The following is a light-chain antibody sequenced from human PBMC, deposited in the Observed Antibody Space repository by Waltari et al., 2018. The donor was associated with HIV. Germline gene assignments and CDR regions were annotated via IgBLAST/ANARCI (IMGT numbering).Light chain of an antibody. CDR3: CSYAGDYTFR. CDR1: GSDVGGYNY. V-gene: IGLV2-11*01. Sequence: QSALTQPRSVSGSPGQSVTISCTGTGSDVGGYNYVSWYQQHPGKAPKLMIYDVSKRPSGVPDRFSGSKSGNTASLTISGLQAEDEADFYCCSYAGDYTFRFGGGTKLTVL. CDR2: DVS. J-gene: IGLJ3*02.